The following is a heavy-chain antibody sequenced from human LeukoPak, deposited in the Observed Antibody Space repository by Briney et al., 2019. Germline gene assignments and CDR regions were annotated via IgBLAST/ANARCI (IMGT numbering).Heavy chain of an antibody. J-gene: IGHJ4*02. CDR3: ASVPRVYPGY. V-gene: IGHV3-21*01. CDR1: GFTFSSYS. CDR2: ISSSSSYI. D-gene: IGHD5/OR15-5a*01. Sequence: GGPLRLSCAASGFTFSSYSMNWVRQAPGKGLEWVSSISSSSSYIYYADSVKGRFTISRDNAKNSLYLQMNSLRAEDTAVYYCASVPRVYPGYWGQGTLVTVSS.